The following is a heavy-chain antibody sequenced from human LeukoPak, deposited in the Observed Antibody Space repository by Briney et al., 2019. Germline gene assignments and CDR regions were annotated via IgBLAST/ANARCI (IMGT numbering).Heavy chain of an antibody. V-gene: IGHV3-23*01. D-gene: IGHD4-17*01. CDR1: GFTFSSFA. CDR2: ITGTHYTT. Sequence: GGSLRLSCAASGFTFSSFAMTWVRQAPGKGLEWVSSITGTHYTTYNTDSVKGRFTISRDNSKNTLYLRMNSLRADDTAVYYCTKDPNGDYVGAFDPWGQGTLVTVSS. CDR3: TKDPNGDYVGAFDP. J-gene: IGHJ5*02.